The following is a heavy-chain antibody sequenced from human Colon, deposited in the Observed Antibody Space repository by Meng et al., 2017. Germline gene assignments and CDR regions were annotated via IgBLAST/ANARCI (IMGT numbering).Heavy chain of an antibody. D-gene: IGHD6-19*01. CDR3: GRQESSGWYMDY. V-gene: IGHV5-51*01. CDR2: IYPGDSDT. Sequence: GGSLRLSCKGSGYSFTSYWIGWVRQMPGKGLEWMGIIYPGDSDTRYSPSFQGQVTISVDKSISTAYLQWSSLKASDTAMYYCGRQESSGWYMDYWGQGTLVTVYS. CDR1: GYSFTSYW. J-gene: IGHJ4*02.